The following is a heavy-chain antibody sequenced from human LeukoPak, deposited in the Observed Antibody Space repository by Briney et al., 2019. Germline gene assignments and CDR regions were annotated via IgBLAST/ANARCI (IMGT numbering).Heavy chain of an antibody. Sequence: PSETLSLTCTVSGGSISSSSYYWGWIRQPPGKGLEWIGSIYYSGSTYYNPSLKSRVTISVDTSKNQFSLKLSSVTAADTAVYYCARVGPYCGGDCPYYYYGLDVWGQGTTVTVSS. J-gene: IGHJ6*02. V-gene: IGHV4-39*01. D-gene: IGHD2-21*02. CDR3: ARVGPYCGGDCPYYYYGLDV. CDR2: IYYSGST. CDR1: GGSISSSSYY.